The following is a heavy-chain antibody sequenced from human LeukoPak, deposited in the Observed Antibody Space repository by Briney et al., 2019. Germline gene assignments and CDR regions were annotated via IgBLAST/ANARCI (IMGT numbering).Heavy chain of an antibody. CDR1: GGSFSGYY. CDR3: ARGASVWLTRAKYYMDV. V-gene: IGHV4-34*01. CDR2: INHSGST. D-gene: IGHD3-22*01. Sequence: SETLSLTCAVYGGSFSGYYWSWIRQPPGKGLEWIGEINHSGSTNYNPSLKSRVTISVDTSKNQFSLKLSSVTAADTAVYYCARGASVWLTRAKYYMDVWGKGTTVTVSS. J-gene: IGHJ6*03.